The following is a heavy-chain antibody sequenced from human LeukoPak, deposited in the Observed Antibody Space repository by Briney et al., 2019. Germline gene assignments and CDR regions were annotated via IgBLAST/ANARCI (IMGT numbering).Heavy chain of an antibody. J-gene: IGHJ6*03. CDR3: AKDMGRELPPYYYYYYMDV. D-gene: IGHD1-26*01. CDR2: IRYDGSNK. Sequence: SGGSLRLSCAASGFTFSSYGMHWVRQAPGKGLEWVAFIRYDGSNKYYVDSVKGRFTISRDNSKNTLYLQMNSLRAEDTAVYYCAKDMGRELPPYYYYYYMDVWGKGTTVTVSS. CDR1: GFTFSSYG. V-gene: IGHV3-30*02.